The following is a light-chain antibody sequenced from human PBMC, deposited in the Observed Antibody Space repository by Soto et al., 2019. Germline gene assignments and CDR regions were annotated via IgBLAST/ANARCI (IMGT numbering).Light chain of an antibody. J-gene: IGLJ1*01. Sequence: QSVLTQPPSASGTPGQRVTISCSGSSSNIGSNTVNWYQQLPGTAPKLLIYSSNHRPSGVPDRFSGSTSGTSASLAISGLQSEDEDDYYCAAWDDSLNGPVFGTGTKVTVL. CDR1: SSNIGSNT. CDR2: SSN. V-gene: IGLV1-44*01. CDR3: AAWDDSLNGPV.